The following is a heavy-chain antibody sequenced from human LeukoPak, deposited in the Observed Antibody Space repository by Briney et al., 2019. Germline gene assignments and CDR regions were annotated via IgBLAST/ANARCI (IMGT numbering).Heavy chain of an antibody. V-gene: IGHV3-74*01. CDR3: ARGLIYGDF. CDR2: VNTDGSST. D-gene: IGHD4-17*01. J-gene: IGHJ4*02. Sequence: GGSLRLSCAASGFTFSSYWMHWVRQAPGKGLVWVSGVNTDGSSTNYADSVKGRFTISRDNAKNTLYLQMNSLRVEDMAVYYCARGLIYGDFWGQGTLVTVSS. CDR1: GFTFSSYW.